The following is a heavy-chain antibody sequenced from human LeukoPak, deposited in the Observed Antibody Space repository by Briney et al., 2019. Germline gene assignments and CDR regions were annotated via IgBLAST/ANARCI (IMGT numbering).Heavy chain of an antibody. D-gene: IGHD2-2*01. Sequence: SVKVSCQASGGTFSSYAFSWVRQAPGQRLEWMGGIIPIFGTANYAQKFQGRDTITTDESTSTAYMELSSLRSEDTAVYYCARGSSTDVFKFDYWGEGTLVTVSS. V-gene: IGHV1-69*05. CDR2: IIPIFGTA. CDR1: GGTFSSYA. J-gene: IGHJ4*02. CDR3: ARGSSTDVFKFDY.